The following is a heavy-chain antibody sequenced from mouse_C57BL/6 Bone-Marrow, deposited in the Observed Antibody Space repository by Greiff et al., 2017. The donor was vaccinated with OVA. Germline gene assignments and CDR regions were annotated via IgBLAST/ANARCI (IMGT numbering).Heavy chain of an antibody. D-gene: IGHD2-3*01. CDR2: IHPNSGST. CDR1: GYTFTSYW. Sequence: QVQLQQSGAELVKPGASVKLSCKASGYTFTSYWMHWVMQRPGQGLEWIGMIHPNSGSTNYNEKFKSKATLTVDKSSSTAYMQLSSLTSEDSAVYYCARSICDGPYEFAYWGQGTLVTVSA. J-gene: IGHJ3*01. V-gene: IGHV1-64*01. CDR3: ARSICDGPYEFAY.